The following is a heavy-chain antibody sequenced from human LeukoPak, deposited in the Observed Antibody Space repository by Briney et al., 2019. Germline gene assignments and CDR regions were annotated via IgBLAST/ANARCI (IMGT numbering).Heavy chain of an antibody. CDR3: ARGGWQRWGYFDY. V-gene: IGHV4-38-2*02. CDR2: IYHSGST. J-gene: IGHJ4*02. Sequence: SETLSLTCTVSGYSISSGYYWGWIRQPPGKGLEWIGSIYHSGSTYYNPSLKSRVTISADTSLNQVALKLSSLTAADTAVYYCARGGWQRWGYFDYWGQGTLVTVSS. D-gene: IGHD2-15*01. CDR1: GYSISSGYY.